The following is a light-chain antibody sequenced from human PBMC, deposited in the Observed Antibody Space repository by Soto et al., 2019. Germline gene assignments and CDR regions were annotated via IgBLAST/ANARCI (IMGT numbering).Light chain of an antibody. V-gene: IGKV3-20*01. Sequence: ESVLTQSPGTLSLSPGERATLSCRASQSVSSSYLAWYQQKPGQAPRLLIYAASTRATGIPDRFSGSGSGTDFTLTISRLEPEDFAVYYCQQYSGSPFTFGPGTKVNIK. CDR2: AAS. CDR1: QSVSSSY. CDR3: QQYSGSPFT. J-gene: IGKJ3*01.